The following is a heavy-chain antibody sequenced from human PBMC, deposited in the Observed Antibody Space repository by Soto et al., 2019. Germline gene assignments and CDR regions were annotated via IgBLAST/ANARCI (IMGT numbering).Heavy chain of an antibody. CDR3: VRENYDNAFDF. CDR1: GFTFNNYE. D-gene: IGHD3-9*01. Sequence: PGGSLRLSCDASGFTFNNYEMNWVRQAPGQGLEWVSYTNGRGTSIKYADSVEGRFTISRDNARSSVYLQMNSLRDEDTAVYYCVRENYDNAFDFWGQGTLVTVSS. V-gene: IGHV3-48*03. J-gene: IGHJ4*02. CDR2: TNGRGTSI.